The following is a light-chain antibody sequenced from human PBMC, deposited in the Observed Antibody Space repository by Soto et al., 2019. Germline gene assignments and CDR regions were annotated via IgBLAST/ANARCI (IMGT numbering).Light chain of an antibody. V-gene: IGKV1-5*03. CDR3: QQYNDYSLT. J-gene: IGKJ1*01. CDR1: QSIRSW. CDR2: QAS. Sequence: DIQMTQSPSTLSASIGDRVTITCRASQSIRSWLAWYQQKPGKAPKLLIYQASSLESGVSSRFSGSGSETEFTLTISSLQPDDFATYYCQQYNDYSLTFGQGTEVEI.